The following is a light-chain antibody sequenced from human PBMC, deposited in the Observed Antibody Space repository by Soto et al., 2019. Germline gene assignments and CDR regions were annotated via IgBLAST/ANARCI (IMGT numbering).Light chain of an antibody. CDR1: QSINTF. V-gene: IGKV1-39*01. J-gene: IGKJ1*01. Sequence: DIQMTQSPSTLSASVGDRVTITCRASQSINTFLNWYQQRPGKAPNLLIYGASNLQSGVPPRFSGSGSGTDFTLTISSLQPEDFATYYCQQTYTSRPWTFGRGTKVDNK. CDR3: QQTYTSRPWT. CDR2: GAS.